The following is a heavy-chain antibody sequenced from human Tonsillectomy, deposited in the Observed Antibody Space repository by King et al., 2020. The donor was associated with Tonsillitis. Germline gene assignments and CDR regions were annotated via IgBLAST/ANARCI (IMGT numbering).Heavy chain of an antibody. J-gene: IGHJ3*02. CDR3: ARGIYSLDAFDI. CDR1: GFTFSTFS. Sequence: QLVQSGGGLVKPGGSLRLSCAASGFTFSTFSMNWVRQAPGKGLEWVSSISCTSTYIYYADSVKGRFTISRDNAKNSLYLQMNSLRAEDTAVYYCARGIYSLDAFDIWGQGTMVTVSS. CDR2: ISCTSTYI. D-gene: IGHD5-18*01. V-gene: IGHV3-21*01.